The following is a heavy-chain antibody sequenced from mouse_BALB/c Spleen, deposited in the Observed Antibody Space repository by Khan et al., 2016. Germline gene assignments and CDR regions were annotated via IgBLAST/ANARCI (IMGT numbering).Heavy chain of an antibody. V-gene: IGHV14-3*02. CDR2: IDPANGNP. Sequence: VQLQQSGAELVKPGASVKLSCTASGFNIKDTYLHWVKQRPEQGLEWIGRIDPANGNPQYDPTFQGKATITADTSSKTAYLQLSSLTSEDTAVYYCARSDYWGQGTTLTGSS. CDR3: ARSDY. J-gene: IGHJ2*01. CDR1: GFNIKDTY.